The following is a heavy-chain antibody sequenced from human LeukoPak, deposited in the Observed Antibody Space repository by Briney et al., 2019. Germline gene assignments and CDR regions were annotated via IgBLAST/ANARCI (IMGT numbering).Heavy chain of an antibody. Sequence: GGSLRLSCAASGFTFSSYWMSWVRQAPGKGLEWVANIKQDGSEKYYADSVKGRFTISRDNAKNTLYLQMNSLGADGTAVYYCAKVSSRGGGDYWGQGTLVTVSS. CDR3: AKVSSRGGGDY. D-gene: IGHD2-15*01. CDR2: IKQDGSEK. V-gene: IGHV3-7*03. CDR1: GFTFSSYW. J-gene: IGHJ4*02.